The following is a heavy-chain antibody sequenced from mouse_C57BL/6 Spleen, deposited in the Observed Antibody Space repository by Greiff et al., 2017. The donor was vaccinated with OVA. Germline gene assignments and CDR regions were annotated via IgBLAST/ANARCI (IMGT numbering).Heavy chain of an antibody. V-gene: IGHV5-16*01. D-gene: IGHD2-5*01. CDR3: ARGPPYYSNYIYYAMDY. Sequence: EVKLMESEGGLVQPGSSMKLSCTASGFTFSDYYMAWVRQVPEKGLEWVANINYDGSSTYYLDSLKSRFIISRDNAKNILYLQMSSLKSEDTATYYCARGPPYYSNYIYYAMDYWGQGTSVTVSS. CDR1: GFTFSDYY. J-gene: IGHJ4*01. CDR2: INYDGSST.